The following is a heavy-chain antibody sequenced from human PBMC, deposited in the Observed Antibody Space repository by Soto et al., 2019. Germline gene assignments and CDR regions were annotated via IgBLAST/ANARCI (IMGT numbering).Heavy chain of an antibody. Sequence: QMTLKESGPTLVKPTQTLTLTRSFSGFSLSTSGVGVGWIRQPPGKALEWLALIYWSGDEHYRPSLKSRLTITKATSKNQVVLIMTNMDPVDTATYYCARGLASLPVFAFDIWGQGTTVTVSS. CDR1: GFSLSTSGVG. J-gene: IGHJ3*02. D-gene: IGHD3-3*02. V-gene: IGHV2-5*01. CDR2: IYWSGDE. CDR3: ARGLASLPVFAFDI.